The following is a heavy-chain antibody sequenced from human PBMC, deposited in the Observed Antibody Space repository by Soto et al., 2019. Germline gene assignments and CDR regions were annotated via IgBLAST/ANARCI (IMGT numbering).Heavy chain of an antibody. J-gene: IGHJ6*02. D-gene: IGHD2-8*01. V-gene: IGHV5-10-1*01. CDR3: ARHCFPYCTNGVSRGMDV. CDR1: GYSFTSYW. CDR2: IDPSDSYT. Sequence: GESLKISCNCSGYSFTSYWISWVRQIPGKGLEGMWRIDPSDSYTNYSPSFQGHVTISADKSISTAYLQWSSLKASDTAMYYCARHCFPYCTNGVSRGMDVWGQGTTVTVSS.